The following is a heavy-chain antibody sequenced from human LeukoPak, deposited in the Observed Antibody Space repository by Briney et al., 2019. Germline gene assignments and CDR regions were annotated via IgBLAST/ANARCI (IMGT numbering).Heavy chain of an antibody. Sequence: GGSLRLSCAASGFTFDDYAMHWVRQAPGKGLEWVSGISWNSGSIGYADSVKGRFTISRDNAKNSLYLQMNSLRAEDTAVYYCARAYSSGWYRYYYGMDVWGKGTTVTVSS. D-gene: IGHD6-19*01. CDR2: ISWNSGSI. CDR3: ARAYSSGWYRYYYGMDV. J-gene: IGHJ6*04. V-gene: IGHV3-9*01. CDR1: GFTFDDYA.